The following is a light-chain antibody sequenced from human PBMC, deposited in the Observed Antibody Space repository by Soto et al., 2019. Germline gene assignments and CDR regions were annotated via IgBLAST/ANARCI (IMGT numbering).Light chain of an antibody. CDR3: PQYNNWSPHRT. CDR2: GAS. V-gene: IGKV3-15*01. CDR1: QSVGSN. J-gene: IGKJ1*01. Sequence: EIVMTQSPATLSVSPGERATLSCRASQSVGSNLAWYQQKPGQAPRLLIYGASTRATGIPARFSGSGSGTEFTLTISSLQTQAFPIYFSPQYNNWSPHRTFGQGTKVEIK.